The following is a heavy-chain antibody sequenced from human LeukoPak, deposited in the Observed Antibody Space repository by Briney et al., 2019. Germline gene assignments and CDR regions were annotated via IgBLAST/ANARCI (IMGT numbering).Heavy chain of an antibody. J-gene: IGHJ4*02. Sequence: GGSLRLSCEASGFTFTTYSMTWVRQAPGKGLEWVSIISIGSSAIFSADALKGRFTISRDDAKNLLYLDMNSLRAEDTAVYYCARVGVRLRPFDYWGQGTLVTVSS. CDR1: GFTFTTYS. CDR3: ARVGVRLRPFDY. V-gene: IGHV3-21*01. CDR2: ISIGSSAI. D-gene: IGHD5-12*01.